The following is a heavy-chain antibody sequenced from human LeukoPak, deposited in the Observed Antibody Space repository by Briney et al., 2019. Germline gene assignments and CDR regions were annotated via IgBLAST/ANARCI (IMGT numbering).Heavy chain of an antibody. J-gene: IGHJ6*04. Sequence: GGSLRLSCAASGFTFSRFWMHWVRQAPGRGLEWVANIKEDGSDKQYVDSVRGRFTISRDNAKNSVSLQMDGLRAEDTAVYHCVRESDVWSGPGIGRPLDVWGKGTTVTVSS. CDR3: VRESDVWSGPGIGRPLDV. V-gene: IGHV3-7*01. D-gene: IGHD3-3*01. CDR2: IKEDGSDK. CDR1: GFTFSRFW.